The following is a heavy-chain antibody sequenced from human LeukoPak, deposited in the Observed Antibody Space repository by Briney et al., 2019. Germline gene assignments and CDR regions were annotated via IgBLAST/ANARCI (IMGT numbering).Heavy chain of an antibody. Sequence: SETLSLTCTVSGGSISSSSYYWGWIRQPPGKGLEWIGSIYYSGSTYYNPSLKSRVTISVDTSKNQFSLKLSSVTAADTAVYYCATRITIFGVVAFDPWGQGTLVTVSS. CDR2: IYYSGST. J-gene: IGHJ5*02. V-gene: IGHV4-39*01. CDR3: ATRITIFGVVAFDP. D-gene: IGHD3-3*01. CDR1: GGSISSSSYY.